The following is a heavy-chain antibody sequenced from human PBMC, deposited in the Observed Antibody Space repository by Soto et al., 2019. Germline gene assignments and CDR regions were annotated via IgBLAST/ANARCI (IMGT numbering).Heavy chain of an antibody. CDR3: AKDRAPVLQFLEWFPSYGMDV. D-gene: IGHD3-3*01. CDR1: GFTFSSYA. V-gene: IGHV3-23*01. J-gene: IGHJ6*02. CDR2: ISGSGGST. Sequence: LRLSCAASGFTFSSYAMSWVRQAPGKGLEWVSAISGSGGSTYYADSVKGRFTISRDNSKNTLYLQMNSLRAEDTAVYYCAKDRAPVLQFLEWFPSYGMDVWGQGTTVTVSS.